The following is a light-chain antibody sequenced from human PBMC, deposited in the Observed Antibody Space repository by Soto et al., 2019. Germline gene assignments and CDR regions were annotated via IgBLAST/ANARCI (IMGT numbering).Light chain of an antibody. CDR3: QQRGNWPCT. J-gene: IGKJ1*01. Sequence: EIVLTQSPATLSLSPGERATLSCRASQSVSSYLAWYQQKPGQAPRLLIYDASNRATGIPARFSGSGSGTNIPLTISSLEPEDFAGYYCQQRGNWPCTCRQGTKVEIK. CDR1: QSVSSY. V-gene: IGKV3-11*01. CDR2: DAS.